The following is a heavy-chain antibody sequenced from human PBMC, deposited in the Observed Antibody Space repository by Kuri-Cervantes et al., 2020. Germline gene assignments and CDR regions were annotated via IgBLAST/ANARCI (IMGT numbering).Heavy chain of an antibody. Sequence: GESLKISCAASGFTFSNSDMNWVRQAPGKGLEWVAVISYDGSNKYYADSVKGRFTISRDNSKNTLYLQMNSLRAEDTAVYYCARGGGYDFWSGYYNWGQGTLVTVSS. D-gene: IGHD3-3*01. J-gene: IGHJ4*02. V-gene: IGHV3-30*03. CDR3: ARGGGYDFWSGYYN. CDR1: GFTFSNSD. CDR2: ISYDGSNK.